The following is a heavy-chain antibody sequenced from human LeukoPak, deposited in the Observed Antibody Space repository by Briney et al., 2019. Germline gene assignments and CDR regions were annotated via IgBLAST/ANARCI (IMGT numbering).Heavy chain of an antibody. CDR1: GITFSTYA. CDR2: ISGSGGST. D-gene: IGHD6-19*01. J-gene: IGHJ6*02. V-gene: IGHV3-23*01. Sequence: RLSCXASGITFSTYAMSWVRQAPGKGLEWVSAISGSGGSTYYADSVKGRFTISRDNSKNTLYLQMNSLRAEDTAVYYCAKPSSGGRHYYYYGMDVWGXG. CDR3: AKPSSGGRHYYYYGMDV.